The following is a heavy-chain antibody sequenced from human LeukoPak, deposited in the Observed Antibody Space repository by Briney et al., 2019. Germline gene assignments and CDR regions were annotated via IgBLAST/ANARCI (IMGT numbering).Heavy chain of an antibody. CDR1: GGSMINYY. Sequence: PSETLSLTCTVSGGSMINYYWSWIRQPPGRGLEYIGYIYYTGSTNYNPSLKSRVIISVDTSKSQFSLKLTSVTAADTAVYYCARGPRFGELLWHWFDPWGQGTLVTVSS. D-gene: IGHD3-10*01. J-gene: IGHJ5*02. CDR2: IYYTGST. CDR3: ARGPRFGELLWHWFDP. V-gene: IGHV4-59*01.